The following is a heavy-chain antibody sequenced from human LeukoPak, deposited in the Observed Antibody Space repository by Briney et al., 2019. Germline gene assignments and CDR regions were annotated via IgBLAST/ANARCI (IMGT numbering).Heavy chain of an antibody. J-gene: IGHJ6*02. Sequence: GGSLRLSCAASGFTFSSYSMNWVRQAPGKGLEWVSAISNNGGYTYYADSVQGRFTISRDNSKSTLCLQMNSLRAEDTAVYYCAKDRKAVTYYDFWSGYHDLYGMDVWGQGTTVTVSS. CDR2: ISNNGGYT. CDR1: GFTFSSYS. CDR3: AKDRKAVTYYDFWSGYHDLYGMDV. V-gene: IGHV3-23*01. D-gene: IGHD3-3*01.